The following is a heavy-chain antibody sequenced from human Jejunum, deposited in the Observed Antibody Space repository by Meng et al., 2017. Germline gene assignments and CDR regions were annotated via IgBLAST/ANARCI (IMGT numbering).Heavy chain of an antibody. D-gene: IGHD3-22*01. CDR1: GGSVNSGSYY. CDR2: MYFSGST. J-gene: IGHJ4*02. Sequence: LQDSRPGLVRPSETLSLTCTISGGSVNSGSYYWSWIRQPPGKGLEWIGYMYFSGSTNYNASLKSRVTISVDTSKKQFSLKLTSVTAADTAVYYCARGHFDKYFDSWGQGTLVTVSS. V-gene: IGHV4-61*01. CDR3: ARGHFDKYFDS.